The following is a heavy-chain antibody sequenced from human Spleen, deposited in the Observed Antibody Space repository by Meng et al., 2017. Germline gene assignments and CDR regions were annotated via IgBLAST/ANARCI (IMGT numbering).Heavy chain of an antibody. J-gene: IGHJ4*02. CDR1: GYTFTSYD. Sequence: QVWLVQAGAEVKKPGASMKVSCKASGYTFTSYDIHWVSQAPGQRLEWIGWINGGNGNTKYSQKFQGRVTITRDTSASMAYMELSSLRSEDTAAYYCARCYYYGSGTFDYWGQGTLVTVSS. D-gene: IGHD3-10*01. CDR3: ARCYYYGSGTFDY. V-gene: IGHV1-3*01. CDR2: INGGNGNT.